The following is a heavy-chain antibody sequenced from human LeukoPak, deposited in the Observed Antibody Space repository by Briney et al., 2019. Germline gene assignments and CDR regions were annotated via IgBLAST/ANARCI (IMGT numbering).Heavy chain of an antibody. CDR2: ISGTGGSI. CDR3: ARDYYGSGSYFH. D-gene: IGHD3-10*01. V-gene: IGHV3-23*01. J-gene: IGHJ4*02. Sequence: TGGSLRLSCAASGFTFSSYSMNWVRQAPGKGLEWVSLISGTGGSIYYADSVKGRFTISRDNSKNTLYLQMNSLRAEDTAVYYCARDYYGSGSYFHWGQGTLVTVSS. CDR1: GFTFSSYS.